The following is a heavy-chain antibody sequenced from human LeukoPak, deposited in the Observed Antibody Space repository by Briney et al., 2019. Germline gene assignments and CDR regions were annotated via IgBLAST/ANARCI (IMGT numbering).Heavy chain of an antibody. V-gene: IGHV4-39*01. Sequence: SETLSLTCTVSGVSISSSNSYWGWIRQPPGKGLEWIGSIYYSGNTYYNASLKSQVSISIDTSKNQFSLRLTSVTATDTAVYYCARAGLWDYSDSSGYHNGAFDIWGQGTMVTVSS. CDR3: ARAGLWDYSDSSGYHNGAFDI. D-gene: IGHD3-22*01. CDR2: IYYSGNT. J-gene: IGHJ3*02. CDR1: GVSISSSNSY.